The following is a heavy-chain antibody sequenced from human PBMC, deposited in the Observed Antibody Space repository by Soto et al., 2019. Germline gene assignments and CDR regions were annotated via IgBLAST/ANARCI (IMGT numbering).Heavy chain of an antibody. J-gene: IGHJ2*01. CDR2: VSYDGGSK. CDR3: AKIYCGGGSCYWFFDL. V-gene: IGHV3-30*18. CDR1: GFTFSTHG. Sequence: QVQLVESGGGVVQPGRSLRLSCAASGFTFSTHGMHWVRQAPGKGLEWVAVVSYDGGSKYYADSVQGRFTASRYNSQNTLYLEMNSLRTEDTAVYYCAKIYCGGGSCYWFFDLWGRGTLVTVSS. D-gene: IGHD2-15*01.